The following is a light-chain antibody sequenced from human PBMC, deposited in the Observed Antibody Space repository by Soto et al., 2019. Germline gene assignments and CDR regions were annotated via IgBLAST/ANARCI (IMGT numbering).Light chain of an antibody. CDR3: QQYGSSPPFT. CDR2: GSS. V-gene: IGKV3-20*01. J-gene: IGKJ2*01. Sequence: EIVLTQSPGTLSLSPGERATLSCRASQSVSSNYLAWYQQKPGQAPRLLIYGSSNRATGIPDRFSGGGSGTDFTLTISRLEPEDFAVYFCQQYGSSPPFTFGQGTKVEIK. CDR1: QSVSSNY.